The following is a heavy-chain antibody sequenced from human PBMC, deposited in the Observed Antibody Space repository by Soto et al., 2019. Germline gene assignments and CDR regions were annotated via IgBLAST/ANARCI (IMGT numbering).Heavy chain of an antibody. J-gene: IGHJ6*02. D-gene: IGHD3-3*01. CDR2: ISSGGGTT. Sequence: DEQLVESGGGSLQPGGSLRLSCAASGFSFRNYAMTWVRQSPGKGLEWVSLISSGGGTTNYADSVKGRFSISRDNSQNMLYLQMNGLRGEDTVLYYCAKLKGGLGRFYGMDAWGQGTMVIVSS. CDR3: AKLKGGLGRFYGMDA. CDR1: GFSFRNYA. V-gene: IGHV3-23*04.